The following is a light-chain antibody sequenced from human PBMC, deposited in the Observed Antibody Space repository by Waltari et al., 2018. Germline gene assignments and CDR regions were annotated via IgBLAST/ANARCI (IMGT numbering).Light chain of an antibody. V-gene: IGLV1-44*01. CDR3: ATWDDSLSGRV. J-gene: IGLJ6*01. CDR2: ANY. Sequence: QSVLTQHPSTSGTPGQRVTISCSGSPSNLGTNTVTCYQLLPGTAPKTVIFANYHRPSGVPDRFSASKSGTSASLVISGLQSEDEADYFCATWDDSLSGRVFGRGTKVTVL. CDR1: PSNLGTNT.